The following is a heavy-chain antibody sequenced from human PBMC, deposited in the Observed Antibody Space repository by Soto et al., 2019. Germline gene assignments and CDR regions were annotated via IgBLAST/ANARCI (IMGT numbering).Heavy chain of an antibody. Sequence: ASVKVSFKASGYTFTSYGISWVRQAPGQLIEWMGWISAYNGNTNYAQKLQGRVTMTTDTSTSTAYMELRSLRSDDTAVYYCARVFPALWDIVATPDAFDIWGQGTMVTVSS. CDR2: ISAYNGNT. CDR1: GYTFTSYG. J-gene: IGHJ3*02. CDR3: ARVFPALWDIVATPDAFDI. D-gene: IGHD5-12*01. V-gene: IGHV1-18*01.